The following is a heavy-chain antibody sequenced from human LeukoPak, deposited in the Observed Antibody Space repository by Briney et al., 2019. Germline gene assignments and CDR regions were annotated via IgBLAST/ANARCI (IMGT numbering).Heavy chain of an antibody. CDR3: AVRFRGPKY. CDR2: IRSKDYGGTI. V-gene: IGHV3-49*04. Sequence: PGGSLRLSCTASGFTFGDYAMSWVRQAPGKGLEWVGFIRSKDYGGTIEYAASVKGRFTISRDDSRSIAYLQMNSLKIEDTAVYHCAVRFRGPKYWGQGTLVTVSS. D-gene: IGHD3-10*01. J-gene: IGHJ4*02. CDR1: GFTFGDYA.